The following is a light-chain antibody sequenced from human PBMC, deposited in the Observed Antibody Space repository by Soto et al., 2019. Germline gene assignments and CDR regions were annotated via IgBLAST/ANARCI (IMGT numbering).Light chain of an antibody. V-gene: IGLV1-40*01. CDR2: GNS. Sequence: QSVLTQPPSVSGAPGQRVTFSCTGSSSNIGAGYDVHWYQHLPGTAPDLLIYGNSNRPSGVPDRFSGFKSGTSASLAITGLQAEDEGDYYCQSYDSSLSVWVFGGGTKLTVL. J-gene: IGLJ3*02. CDR1: SSNIGAGYD. CDR3: QSYDSSLSVWV.